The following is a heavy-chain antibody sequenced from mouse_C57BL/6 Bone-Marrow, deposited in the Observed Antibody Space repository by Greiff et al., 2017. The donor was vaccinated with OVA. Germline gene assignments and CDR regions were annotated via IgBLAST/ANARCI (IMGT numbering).Heavy chain of an antibody. V-gene: IGHV1-76*01. CDR3: ARKGLSLFDY. D-gene: IGHD6-1*01. CDR1: GYTFTDYY. Sequence: QVHVKQSGAELVRPGASVKLSCKASGYTFTDYYINWVKQRPGQGLEWIARIYPGSGNTYYNEKFKGKATLTAEKSSSTAYMQLSSLTSEDSAVYFCARKGLSLFDYWGQGTTLTVSS. CDR2: IYPGSGNT. J-gene: IGHJ2*01.